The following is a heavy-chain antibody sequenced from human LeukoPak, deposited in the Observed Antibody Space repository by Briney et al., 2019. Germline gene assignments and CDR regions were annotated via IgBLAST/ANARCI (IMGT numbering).Heavy chain of an antibody. CDR1: GGSISGYH. CDR3: ARVPSSYYYYYYMDV. J-gene: IGHJ6*03. Sequence: SETLSLTCNVAGGSISGYHWSWIRQPPGKGLECLGYIYYSGSSNYNPSLKSRVTMSADTSKNQFSPKLSSVTAADTAVYYCARVPSSYYYYYYMDVWGKGTTVTVSS. V-gene: IGHV4-59*01. D-gene: IGHD6-6*01. CDR2: IYYSGSS.